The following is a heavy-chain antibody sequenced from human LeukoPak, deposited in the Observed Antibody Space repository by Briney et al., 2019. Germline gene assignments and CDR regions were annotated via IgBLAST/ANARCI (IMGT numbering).Heavy chain of an antibody. CDR1: GGSISSYY. D-gene: IGHD6-19*01. V-gene: IGHV4-59*01. CDR3: ARGSGWYFY. CDR2: VYYSGST. J-gene: IGHJ4*02. Sequence: SETPSLTCTVSGGSISSYYWSWIRQPPGKGLEWIGYVYYSGSTNYNPSLKSRVTISVHMSNTQSSLNLNSVTAADTAVYYCARGSGWYFYWGQGTLVTVSS.